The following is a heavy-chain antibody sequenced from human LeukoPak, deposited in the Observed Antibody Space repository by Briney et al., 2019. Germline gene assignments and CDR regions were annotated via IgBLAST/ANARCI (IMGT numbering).Heavy chain of an antibody. V-gene: IGHV1-18*01. CDR2: ISAYNGNT. J-gene: IGHJ6*03. CDR1: GYTFTSYG. D-gene: IGHD3-3*01. CDR3: ARVARYYDFWSGYYTQRGRVYMDV. Sequence: ASVKVSCKASGYTFTSYGISWVRQAPGQGLEWMGWISAYNGNTNYAQKLQGRVTMTTDTSTSTAYMELRSLRSDDTAVYYCARVARYYDFWSGYYTQRGRVYMDVWGKGTTVTVSS.